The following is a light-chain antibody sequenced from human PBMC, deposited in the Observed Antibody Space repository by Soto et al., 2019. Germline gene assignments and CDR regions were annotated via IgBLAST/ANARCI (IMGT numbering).Light chain of an antibody. CDR3: QQYNNWPPIT. J-gene: IGKJ5*01. V-gene: IGKV3-15*01. Sequence: EIVMTQSPAALSVSPGERVTLSCRASQSISFNLAWYQQKPGQAPRLLIYIASTRAAGIPARFSGSGSGTDFALTISRLEAEDFAVYYCQQYNNWPPITFGQGTRLEI. CDR1: QSISFN. CDR2: IAS.